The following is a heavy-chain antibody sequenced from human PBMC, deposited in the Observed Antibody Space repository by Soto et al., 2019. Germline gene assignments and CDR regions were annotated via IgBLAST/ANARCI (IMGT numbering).Heavy chain of an antibody. Sequence: EVQLLESGGGLVQPGGSLRLSCAASGFTFSSYAMSWVRQAPGKGLEWVSAISGSGGSTYYADSVKGRFTISRDNSKNTLYLQKNSLRGEDTAVYYCAKDFYDYIWGSYRPNNFDYWGQGTLVTVSS. V-gene: IGHV3-23*01. D-gene: IGHD3-16*02. CDR2: ISGSGGST. CDR1: GFTFSSYA. CDR3: AKDFYDYIWGSYRPNNFDY. J-gene: IGHJ4*02.